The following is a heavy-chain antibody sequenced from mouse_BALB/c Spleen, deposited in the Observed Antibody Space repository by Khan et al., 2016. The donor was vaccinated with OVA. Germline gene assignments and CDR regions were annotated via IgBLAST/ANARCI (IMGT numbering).Heavy chain of an antibody. Sequence: EVELVESGGDLVKPGGSLKLSCEASGFTFSSYGMSWVRQTPDKRLEWVATISNGGSYTYYPDSVKGRLTISRDNAKNTLYLQTSSLKSEDTAMYYCARHRFTSPAAWFAYWGQGTLVTVSA. V-gene: IGHV5-6*01. D-gene: IGHD1-1*01. J-gene: IGHJ3*01. CDR2: ISNGGSYT. CDR3: ARHRFTSPAAWFAY. CDR1: GFTFSSYG.